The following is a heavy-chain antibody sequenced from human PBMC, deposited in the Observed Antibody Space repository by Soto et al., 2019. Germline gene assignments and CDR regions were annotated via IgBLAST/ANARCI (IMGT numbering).Heavy chain of an antibody. D-gene: IGHD4-17*01. CDR3: AKDMRPDGVWDFGH. Sequence: EVQLLESGGGLVQPGGSLRLSCAASGFTFSTYTMAWVRQAPGRGPEWVSGVGQDGAPYYADSVKGRFTISRDNSRSSVYLEMIALRGEDTAVYYCAKDMRPDGVWDFGHWGQGTLDTVSS. CDR2: VGQDGAP. J-gene: IGHJ4*02. CDR1: GFTFSTYT. V-gene: IGHV3-23*01.